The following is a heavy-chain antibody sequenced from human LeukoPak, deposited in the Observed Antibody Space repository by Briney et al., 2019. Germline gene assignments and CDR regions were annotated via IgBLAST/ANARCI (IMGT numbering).Heavy chain of an antibody. CDR3: AKEAGAVAGTTEQEFDY. J-gene: IGHJ4*02. V-gene: IGHV3-48*01. CDR1: GFNFSIYS. CDR2: ITRSSTTI. Sequence: GGSLRLSCAASGFNFSIYSMNWVRQAPGKGLEWVSYITRSSTTIYYADSVKGRFTISRDNAKNSLYLQMNRPRIEDTAIYYCAKEAGAVAGTTEQEFDYWGQGTLVTVSS. D-gene: IGHD6-19*01.